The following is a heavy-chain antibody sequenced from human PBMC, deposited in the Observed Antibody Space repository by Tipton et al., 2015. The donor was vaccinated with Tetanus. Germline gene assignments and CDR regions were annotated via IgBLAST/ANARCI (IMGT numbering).Heavy chain of an antibody. CDR2: INPSGRRT. V-gene: IGHV3-74*01. Sequence: SLRLSCAVSGFTSESHYMHWVRQTPDKGLVWISRINPSGRRTDYADSVKGRFTISRDHAKNTVYLQMSSLRAEDTAVYFCARRSLLNYGLDVWGQGTTVTVSS. CDR1: GFTSESHY. J-gene: IGHJ6*02. D-gene: IGHD2-8*01. CDR3: ARRSLLNYGLDV.